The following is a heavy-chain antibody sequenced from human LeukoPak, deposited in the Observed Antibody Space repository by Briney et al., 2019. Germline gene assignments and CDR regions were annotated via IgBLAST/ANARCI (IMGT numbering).Heavy chain of an antibody. CDR1: GGSISGYY. CDR2: IYYSGNT. CDR3: ARGEENHYDTSGYYYRLTYYYYMDV. V-gene: IGHV4-59*01. D-gene: IGHD3-22*01. J-gene: IGHJ6*03. Sequence: SETLSLTCTVSGGSISGYYWSWMRQPPGKGLEWIGHIYYSGNTNYNPSLKSRATISADTSKNQFSLKLSSVTAADTAVYYCARGEENHYDTSGYYYRLTYYYYMDVWGKGTTVTVSS.